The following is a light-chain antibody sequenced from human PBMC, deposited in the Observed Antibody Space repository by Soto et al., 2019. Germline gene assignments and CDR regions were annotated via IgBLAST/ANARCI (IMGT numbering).Light chain of an antibody. CDR1: SSDVGGYNY. CDR3: SSYTTTGTQV. J-gene: IGLJ2*01. V-gene: IGLV2-8*01. Sequence: QSVLTQPPSASGSPGQSVTISCTGTSSDVGGYNYVSWYQQHPGKAPKLMIYEVSKRPSGVPDRFSGSKSGNTASLTVSGLQAEDEADYYCSSYTTTGTQVFGTGTQLTVL. CDR2: EVS.